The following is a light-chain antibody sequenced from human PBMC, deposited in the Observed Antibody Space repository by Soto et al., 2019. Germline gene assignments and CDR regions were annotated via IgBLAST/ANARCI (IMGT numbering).Light chain of an antibody. CDR3: QKYDRAPST. Sequence: DIQMSQSPASLSASVGDRFTITCRASQGISDYLAWYQQKPGRVPKVLILAASTLQPRISSRFSGSGSGTDFTLTISSLQPEDVPTYYCQKYDRAPSTFGQGTKVEMK. CDR2: AAS. J-gene: IGKJ2*01. CDR1: QGISDY. V-gene: IGKV1-27*01.